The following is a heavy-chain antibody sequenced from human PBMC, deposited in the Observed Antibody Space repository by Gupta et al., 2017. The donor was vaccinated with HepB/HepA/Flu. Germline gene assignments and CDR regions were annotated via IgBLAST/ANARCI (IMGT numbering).Heavy chain of an antibody. D-gene: IGHD5-18*01. Sequence: EVQLVESGGGLVQPGGSLRLSCAASGFTFSSYWMHWVRQAPGKGLVWVSRINSDESSTNYADSVKGRFTISRDNAKNTLYLQMNSLRAEDTAVYYCAAGRAYSYTYTVGYWGQGTLVTVSS. J-gene: IGHJ4*02. V-gene: IGHV3-74*01. CDR1: GFTFSSYW. CDR3: AAGRAYSYTYTVGY. CDR2: INSDESST.